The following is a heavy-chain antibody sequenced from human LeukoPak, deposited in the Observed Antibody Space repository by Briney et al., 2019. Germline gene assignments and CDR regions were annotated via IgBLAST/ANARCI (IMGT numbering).Heavy chain of an antibody. V-gene: IGHV3-20*04. D-gene: IGHD5-12*01. CDR2: INWNGGST. Sequence: GGSLRLSCAASGFTFDDYGMSWVRQAPGKGLEWVSGINWNGGSTGYADSVKGRFTISRDNAKNSLYLQMNSLRAEDTAVYYCAKDSGGWLRDQYLGYWGQGTLVTVSS. CDR1: GFTFDDYG. J-gene: IGHJ4*02. CDR3: AKDSGGWLRDQYLGY.